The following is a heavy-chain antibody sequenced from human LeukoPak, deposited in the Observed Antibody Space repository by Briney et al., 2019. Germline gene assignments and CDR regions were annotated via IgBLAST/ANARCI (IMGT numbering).Heavy chain of an antibody. CDR3: ARHVGGGSSTGFDI. D-gene: IGHD2-2*01. V-gene: IGHV4-59*08. CDR1: GGSISSYY. Sequence: SETLSLTCTVSGGSISSYYWSWIRQPPGKGLEWIGYIYYSGSTSYNPSLKSRVTILVDTSNKQFSLKLSSVTAADTAVYYCARHVGGGSSTGFDIWGQGTLVTVSS. J-gene: IGHJ4*02. CDR2: IYYSGST.